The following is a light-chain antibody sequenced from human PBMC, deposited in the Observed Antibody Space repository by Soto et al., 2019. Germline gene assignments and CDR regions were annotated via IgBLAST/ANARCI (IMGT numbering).Light chain of an antibody. CDR2: DDS. V-gene: IGKV1-5*01. J-gene: IGKJ3*01. Sequence: DIQMTHSPSTLPASIGDIVTITCRASQSITHWLAWYQQKPGKAPTLLIYDDSILESGVPSRFSGSGSGTDFTLTISCLQSEDFATYYCQQYYSYPLAFGPGTKVDIK. CDR1: QSITHW. CDR3: QQYYSYPLA.